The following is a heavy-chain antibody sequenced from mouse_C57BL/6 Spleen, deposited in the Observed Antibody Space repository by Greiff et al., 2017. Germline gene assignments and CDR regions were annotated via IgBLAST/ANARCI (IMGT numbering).Heavy chain of an antibody. Sequence: QVQLQQSGAELVKPGASVKISCKASGYAFSSYWMNWVKQRPGKGLEWIGQIYPGDGDTNYNGKFKGKATLTADKSSSTAYMQLSSLTSEDSAVXFCARNPTTVVSYWYFDVWGTGTTVTVSS. CDR2: IYPGDGDT. D-gene: IGHD1-1*01. CDR3: ARNPTTVVSYWYFDV. CDR1: GYAFSSYW. J-gene: IGHJ1*03. V-gene: IGHV1-80*01.